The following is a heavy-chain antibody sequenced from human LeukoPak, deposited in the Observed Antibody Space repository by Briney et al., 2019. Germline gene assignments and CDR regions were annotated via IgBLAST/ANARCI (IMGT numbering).Heavy chain of an antibody. V-gene: IGHV3-21*01. CDR3: ARDRSAAAGTGFDY. D-gene: IGHD6-13*01. J-gene: IGHJ4*02. CDR1: GFTFNIYN. Sequence: GGSLRLSCAASGFTFNIYNMNWVRQAPGKALEWVSSITSSSTYTYYADSVKGRYTISRDNAKNSLYLQMNGLRAEDTAVYYCARDRSAAAGTGFDYWGQGTLVTVSS. CDR2: ITSSSTYT.